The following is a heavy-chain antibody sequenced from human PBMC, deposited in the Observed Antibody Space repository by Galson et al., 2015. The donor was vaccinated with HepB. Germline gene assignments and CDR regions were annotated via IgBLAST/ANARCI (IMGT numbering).Heavy chain of an antibody. Sequence: SVKVSCKASGGTFSSYAISWVRQAPGQGLEWMGGIIPIFGTANYAQKFQGRVTITADESTSTAYMELSSLRSEDTAVYYCARGYITMITGYYGMDVWGQGTTVTVSS. J-gene: IGHJ6*02. CDR3: ARGYITMITGYYGMDV. D-gene: IGHD3-22*01. CDR2: IIPIFGTA. CDR1: GGTFSSYA. V-gene: IGHV1-69*13.